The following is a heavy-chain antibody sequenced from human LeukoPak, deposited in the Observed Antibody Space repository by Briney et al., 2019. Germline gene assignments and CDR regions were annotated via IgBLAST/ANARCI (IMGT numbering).Heavy chain of an antibody. V-gene: IGHV4-39*01. Sequence: GALRLSCAASGFTFSSYEMNWVRQAPGKGLEWIGSISYTGTTYYNPSLKSRVTISLDTSKNQFSLKLSSVTAADTAVYYCARHPPPGSYYTPDYWGRGTLVTVSS. D-gene: IGHD3-10*01. CDR3: ARHPPPGSYYTPDY. CDR2: ISYTGTT. J-gene: IGHJ4*02. CDR1: GFTFSSYE.